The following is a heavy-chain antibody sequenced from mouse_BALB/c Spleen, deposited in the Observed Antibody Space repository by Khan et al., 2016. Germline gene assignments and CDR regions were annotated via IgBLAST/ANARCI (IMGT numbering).Heavy chain of an antibody. J-gene: IGHJ3*01. Sequence: VQLQESGAELKKPGASVKISCKASGYTFSSYWIEWVKERPGHGLEWIGEILPGSGSSKYNEKFKVKATFTADTSSNTAYMQLSTLTSEDSAVYYCARGAYWGQGTLVTVSA. CDR3: ARGAY. CDR1: GYTFSSYW. CDR2: ILPGSGSS. V-gene: IGHV1-9*01.